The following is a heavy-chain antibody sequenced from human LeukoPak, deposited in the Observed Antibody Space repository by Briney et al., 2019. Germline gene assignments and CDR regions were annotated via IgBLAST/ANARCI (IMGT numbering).Heavy chain of an antibody. V-gene: IGHV1-2*02. CDR2: ISPNSGDT. D-gene: IGHD2-8*01. CDR3: RFVMSASIDH. CDR1: GHTFNAYF. J-gene: IGHJ1*01. Sequence: GASVKVSCKASGHTFNAYFIHWVRQAPGQGLEWMGWISPNSGDTNSTQKFHGRFTMSRDTSITTAFMELSSLTSDDTAVYYCRFVMSASIDHWGQGTLVTVSS.